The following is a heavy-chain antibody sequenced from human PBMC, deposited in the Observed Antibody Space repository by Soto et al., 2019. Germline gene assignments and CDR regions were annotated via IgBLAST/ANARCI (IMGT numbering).Heavy chain of an antibody. Sequence: QVQLVESGGGVVQPGRSLRLSCAASGFTFSSYAMHWVRQAPGKGLEWVAVISYDGSNKSYADSVKGRFTISRDNSKNTLYLQMNSLRAEDTAVYYCAREGSSGWGYYGMDVWGQGTTVTVSS. V-gene: IGHV3-30-3*01. CDR2: ISYDGSNK. D-gene: IGHD6-19*01. CDR3: AREGSSGWGYYGMDV. CDR1: GFTFSSYA. J-gene: IGHJ6*02.